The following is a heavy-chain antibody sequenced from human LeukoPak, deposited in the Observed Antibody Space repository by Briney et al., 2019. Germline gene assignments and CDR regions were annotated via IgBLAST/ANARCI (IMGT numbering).Heavy chain of an antibody. CDR3: ATGLGDYHAFDV. D-gene: IGHD4-17*01. Sequence: GGSLRLSCSVSGFTFSSYSMNWVRQAPGKGLQWVSSISGGGSYIFYADSVEGRVSVSRDNAKNSVFLPMNSLRAEDTAVYYYATGLGDYHAFDVWGHGTRVTVAS. J-gene: IGHJ3*01. V-gene: IGHV3-21*01. CDR2: ISGGGSYI. CDR1: GFTFSSYS.